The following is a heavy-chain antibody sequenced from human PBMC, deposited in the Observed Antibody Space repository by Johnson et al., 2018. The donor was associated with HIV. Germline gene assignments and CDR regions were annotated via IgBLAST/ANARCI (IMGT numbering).Heavy chain of an antibody. CDR2: ISYDGSNK. CDR3: ARATSASGTDSDAFDI. CDR1: GFTFSSYA. J-gene: IGHJ3*02. D-gene: IGHD6-13*01. Sequence: QVQLVESGGGLVQPGGSLRLSCAASGFTFSSYAMHWVRQAPGKGLEWVAVISYDGSNKYYADSVKGRFTISRDNSKNTLYLQMNSLRDEDTAIYHCARATSASGTDSDAFDIWGQGTMVTVSS. V-gene: IGHV3-30*04.